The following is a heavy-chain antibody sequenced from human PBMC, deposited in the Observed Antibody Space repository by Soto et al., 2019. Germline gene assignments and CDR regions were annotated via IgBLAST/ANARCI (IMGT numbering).Heavy chain of an antibody. CDR1: GFTFSRSP. CDR3: ARPVVAGTPDY. CDR2: ISADGSSQ. J-gene: IGHJ4*02. D-gene: IGHD2-15*01. V-gene: IGHV3-30-3*01. Sequence: QVQLVESGGGEVQPGTSLRLSCAASGFTFSRSPMHWVRQAPGKGLDWVGLISADGSSQHYADSVRGRFIISRDNFRSTVSLQMDRLRAEDTAVYYCARPVVAGTPDYWGQGTLVSVS.